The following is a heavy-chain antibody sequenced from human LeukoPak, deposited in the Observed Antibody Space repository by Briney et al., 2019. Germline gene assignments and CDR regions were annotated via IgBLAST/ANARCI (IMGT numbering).Heavy chain of an antibody. V-gene: IGHV4-34*01. J-gene: IGHJ4*02. CDR1: GGPFSGYY. D-gene: IGHD2/OR15-2a*01. Sequence: SETLSLTCAVYGGPFSGYYWSWIRQPPGKGLEWIGEINHSGSTNYNPSLKSRVTISVDTSKNQFSLKLSSVTAADTAVYYCARARAFPLYYFDYWGQGTLVTVSS. CDR3: ARARAFPLYYFDY. CDR2: INHSGST.